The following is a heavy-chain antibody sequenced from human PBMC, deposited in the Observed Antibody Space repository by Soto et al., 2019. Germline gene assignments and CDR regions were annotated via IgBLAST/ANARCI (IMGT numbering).Heavy chain of an antibody. CDR1: GDSFSNSY. V-gene: IGHV4-4*07. CDR2: IYPSGTT. D-gene: IGHD3-3*01. CDR3: ARDDFGSAVMDV. J-gene: IGHJ6*02. Sequence: LPLTCTVSGDSFSNSYWSWIRQPAGKGLEWIGRIYPSGTTNYNPSLKSRLTLSRDTSKNQFSLSLRSVTAPDTAVYFFARDDFGSAVMDVCGQRNTVIVSS.